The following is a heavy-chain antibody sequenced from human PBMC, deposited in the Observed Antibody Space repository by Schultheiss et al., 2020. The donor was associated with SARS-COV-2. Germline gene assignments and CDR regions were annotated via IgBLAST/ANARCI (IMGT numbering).Heavy chain of an antibody. J-gene: IGHJ3*02. Sequence: GGSLRLSCAASGFTFSSYWMHWVRQAPGKGLVWVSRINSDGSSTSYADSVKGRFTISRDNAKNTLYLQMNSLRAEDTAVYYCAKPTNFAGDDAFDIWGQGTMVTVSS. CDR3: AKPTNFAGDDAFDI. D-gene: IGHD3-16*01. CDR1: GFTFSSYW. CDR2: INSDGSST. V-gene: IGHV3-74*01.